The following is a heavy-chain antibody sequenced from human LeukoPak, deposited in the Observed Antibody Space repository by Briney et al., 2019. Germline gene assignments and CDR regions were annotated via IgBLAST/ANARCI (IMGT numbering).Heavy chain of an antibody. Sequence: SETLSLTCAVYGGSFSGYYWSWIRQPPGKGLEWIGEINHSGSTNYNPSLKSRVTISVDTSKNQFSLKLSSVTAADTAVYYCARQGLSSGWYVYFDYWGQGTLVTVSS. J-gene: IGHJ4*02. D-gene: IGHD6-19*01. CDR1: GGSFSGYY. CDR2: INHSGST. V-gene: IGHV4-34*01. CDR3: ARQGLSSGWYVYFDY.